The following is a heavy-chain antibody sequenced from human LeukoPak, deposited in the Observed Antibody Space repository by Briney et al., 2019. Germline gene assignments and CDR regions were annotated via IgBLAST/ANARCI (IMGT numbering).Heavy chain of an antibody. Sequence: VASVKVSCKASGGTFSNHAISWVRQAPGQGLELMGRIIPIFGTANYAQKFQGRVTITTDESTSTAYLELSSLRSEDTAVYYCARGVGATTAAFDIWGQGTMVTVSS. CDR3: ARGVGATTAAFDI. V-gene: IGHV1-69*05. CDR1: GGTFSNHA. D-gene: IGHD1-26*01. J-gene: IGHJ3*02. CDR2: IIPIFGTA.